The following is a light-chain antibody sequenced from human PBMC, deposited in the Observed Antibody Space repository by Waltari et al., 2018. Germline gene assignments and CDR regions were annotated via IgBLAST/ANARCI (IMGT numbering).Light chain of an antibody. J-gene: IGLJ3*02. CDR1: SSDVGGYNY. CDR3: SSYTGSSTWV. Sequence: QSALTQPASVSGSPGQSLTISCTGTSSDVGGYNYLSWYQQHPGKAPKPMIYDVSKRPSGVSNRFSGSKSGNTAPLTISGLQAGDEADYYCSSYTGSSTWVFGGGTKLTVL. CDR2: DVS. V-gene: IGLV2-14*01.